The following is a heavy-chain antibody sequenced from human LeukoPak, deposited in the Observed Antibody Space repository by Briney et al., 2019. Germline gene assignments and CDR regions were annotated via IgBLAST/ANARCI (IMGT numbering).Heavy chain of an antibody. J-gene: IGHJ4*02. Sequence: GGSLRLSCAASGFTFSSYAMSWVRQAPGKGLEWVSAISGSGGSTYYADSVKGRFTISRDNSKNTLYLQMNSLRAEDTAVYYCAKSPTMVRGVTSFFDYWGQGTLVTVSS. CDR1: GFTFSSYA. CDR2: ISGSGGST. V-gene: IGHV3-23*01. CDR3: AKSPTMVRGVTSFFDY. D-gene: IGHD3-10*01.